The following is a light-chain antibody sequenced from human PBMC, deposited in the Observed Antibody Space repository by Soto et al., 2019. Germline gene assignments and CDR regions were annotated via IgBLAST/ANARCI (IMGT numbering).Light chain of an antibody. CDR1: QSVSSSY. CDR3: QQYGSSPHT. J-gene: IGKJ2*01. CDR2: GAS. Sequence: EIVLTQSPGTLSLSPGERATLSCRASQSVSSSYLAWYQHKPGQAPRLLIYGASSRATGIPDRFSGSESGTDFTLTISRLAPEDFAVYYCQQYGSSPHTFGQGNKLEIK. V-gene: IGKV3-20*01.